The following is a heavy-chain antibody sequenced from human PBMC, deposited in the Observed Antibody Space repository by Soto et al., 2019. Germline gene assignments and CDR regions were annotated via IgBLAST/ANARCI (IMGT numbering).Heavy chain of an antibody. CDR3: AVAMTTVNTYDY. CDR1: GGSISSGGYC. Sequence: QVQLQESGPGLVKPSQTLSLTCTVSGGSISSGGYCWSWIRQHPGKGLEWIGYIYYSGSTYYNPSLKSRVTISVDTSKNQFSLKLSSVTAADTAVYYCAVAMTTVNTYDYWGQGTLVTVSS. D-gene: IGHD4-17*01. V-gene: IGHV4-31*03. CDR2: IYYSGST. J-gene: IGHJ4*02.